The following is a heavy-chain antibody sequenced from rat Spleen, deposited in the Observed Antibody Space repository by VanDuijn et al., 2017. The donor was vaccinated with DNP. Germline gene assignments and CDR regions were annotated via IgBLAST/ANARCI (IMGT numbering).Heavy chain of an antibody. D-gene: IGHD1-4*01. CDR3: ARSPGYNYAMDA. CDR1: GFTFSNYD. Sequence: EVQLVESGGGLVQPGRSLKLSCAASGFTFSNYDMAWVRQAPTKGLEWVASISTSGGSTYYRDSVKGRFTVSRDNAKSTLYLQMDSLRSEDTATYYCARSPGYNYAMDAWGQGTSVTVSS. J-gene: IGHJ4*01. CDR2: ISTSGGST. V-gene: IGHV5-25*01.